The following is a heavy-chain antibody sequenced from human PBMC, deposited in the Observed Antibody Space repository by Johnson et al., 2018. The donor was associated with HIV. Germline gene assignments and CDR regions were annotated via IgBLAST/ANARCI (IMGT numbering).Heavy chain of an antibody. CDR3: TTGTIAAAGLDAFDI. D-gene: IGHD6-13*01. CDR1: GFTFSNAW. CDR2: IKSKTDGGTT. V-gene: IGHV3-15*01. Sequence: VQVVESGGGVVQPGRSLRLSCVASGFTFSNAWMSWVRQAPGKGLEWVGRIKSKTDGGTTDYAAPVHGRFTISRDDSKNTLYLQMNSLKTEDTAVYYCTTGTIAAAGLDAFDIWGQGTMVTVSS. J-gene: IGHJ3*02.